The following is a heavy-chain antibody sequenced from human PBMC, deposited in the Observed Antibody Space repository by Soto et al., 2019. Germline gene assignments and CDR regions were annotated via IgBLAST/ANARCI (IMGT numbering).Heavy chain of an antibody. CDR2: ISASGDMT. Sequence: EVQLLESGGGLVQPGGSLRLSCAASGFTFSSYAMSWVRQAPGEGLTWVSAISASGDMTFYADSVKGRFTISRDNSKKTLWLQMSSLRAEDTAVYYCVRNGPMVSAIVPSGSYYYMDVWGKGTTVTVSS. D-gene: IGHD2-8*01. V-gene: IGHV3-23*01. CDR1: GFTFSSYA. CDR3: VRNGPMVSAIVPSGSYYYMDV. J-gene: IGHJ6*03.